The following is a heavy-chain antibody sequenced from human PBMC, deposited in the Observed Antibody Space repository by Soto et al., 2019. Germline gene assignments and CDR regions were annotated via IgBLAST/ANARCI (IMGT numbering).Heavy chain of an antibody. CDR2: IYYSGST. CDR3: ARDHVVRGVINWFDP. V-gene: IGHV4-61*01. J-gene: IGHJ5*02. Sequence: QVQLQESGPGLVKPSETLSLTCTVSGGSVSSGSYYWSWIRQPPGKGPEWIGYIYYSGSTNYNPSLKSRVTISVDTSKNQFSLKLSSVTAADTAVYYCARDHVVRGVINWFDPWGQGTLVTVSS. D-gene: IGHD3-10*01. CDR1: GGSVSSGSYY.